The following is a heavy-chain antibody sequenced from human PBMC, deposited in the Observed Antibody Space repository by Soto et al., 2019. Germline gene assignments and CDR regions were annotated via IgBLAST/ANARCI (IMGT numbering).Heavy chain of an antibody. D-gene: IGHD4-4*01. Sequence: QVQLQESGPGLVKPSGTLSLTCAVSGGSISSSSWWSWVRQPPGKGLEWIGEIYHSGSTNYNPSLKSRVTISVDKSRNQFSLKLISVTAADTAVYYCARKDYSNGGFFDYWGQGTLVTVSS. J-gene: IGHJ4*02. CDR1: GGSISSSSW. V-gene: IGHV4-4*02. CDR3: ARKDYSNGGFFDY. CDR2: IYHSGST.